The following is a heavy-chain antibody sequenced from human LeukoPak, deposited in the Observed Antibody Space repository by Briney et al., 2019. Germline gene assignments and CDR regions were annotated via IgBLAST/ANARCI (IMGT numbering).Heavy chain of an antibody. D-gene: IGHD6-19*01. Sequence: GGSLRLSCVASGFTFTSDAMTWVRKAPGKGLEWVSSTVSRGTTQYADSVKGRFTASRDTSKNTLYLQMNSLRADDTAVYYCAKCSTSAYTTGWCNWIDPWGQGTLVTVSS. V-gene: IGHV3-23*01. CDR2: TVSRGTT. CDR3: AKCSTSAYTTGWCNWIDP. J-gene: IGHJ5*02. CDR1: GFTFTSDA.